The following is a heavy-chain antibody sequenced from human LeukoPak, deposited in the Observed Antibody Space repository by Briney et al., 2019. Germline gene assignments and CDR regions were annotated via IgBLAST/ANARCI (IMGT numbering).Heavy chain of an antibody. J-gene: IGHJ4*02. CDR2: INPNSGGT. D-gene: IGHD3-3*01. V-gene: IGHV1-2*02. CDR3: ARGGLAIFGVVARGGDY. Sequence: ASVKVSCKASGYTFTGYYMHWVRQAPGQGLEWMGWINPNSGGTNYAQKFQGRVTMTRDTSIGTAYMELSRLRSDDTAVYYCARGGLAIFGVVARGGDYWGQGTLVTVSS. CDR1: GYTFTGYY.